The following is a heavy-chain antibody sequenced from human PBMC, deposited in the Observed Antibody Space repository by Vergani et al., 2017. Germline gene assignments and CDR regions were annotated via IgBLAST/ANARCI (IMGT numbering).Heavy chain of an antibody. CDR3: ARDSIGRSWYGSGSLCWFDP. CDR1: GGSISSSY. CDR2: FYTSGRT. D-gene: IGHD6-13*01. J-gene: IGHJ5*02. V-gene: IGHV4-4*07. Sequence: QVQLQESGPGLVKPSETLSLTCTVSGGSISSSYWRWIRQPAGKGLDWIGRFYTSGRTNYNSSLKSRVTMSVDTSKSQFSLKLGSVTAADAAVYYCARDSIGRSWYGSGSLCWFDPWGQGTLVTVSS.